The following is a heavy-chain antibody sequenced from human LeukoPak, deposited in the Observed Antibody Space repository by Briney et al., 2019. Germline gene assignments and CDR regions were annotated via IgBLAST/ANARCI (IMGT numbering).Heavy chain of an antibody. CDR3: ARDREAY. J-gene: IGHJ4*02. CDR2: ISGSGSYI. CDR1: GFTFSTYN. V-gene: IGHV3-21*01. Sequence: GGSLRLSCAASGFTFSTYNMNWVRQAPGKGLEWFSSISGSGSYIYYADSVKGRFTISRDNAKNSLYLQMNSLRDEDTAVYYCARDREAYWVQGTLVTVSS.